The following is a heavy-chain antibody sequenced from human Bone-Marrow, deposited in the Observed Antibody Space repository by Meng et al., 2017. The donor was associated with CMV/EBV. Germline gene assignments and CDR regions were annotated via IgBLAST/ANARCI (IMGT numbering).Heavy chain of an antibody. CDR2: IKQDGSEK. D-gene: IGHD3-3*01. V-gene: IGHV3-7*01. J-gene: IGHJ6*02. CDR3: ARDGDIGGGVVIMPGDTYGMDV. Sequence: GESLKISCAASGFTFSSYWMSWVRQAPGKGLEWVANIKQDGSEKYSVDSVKGRFTISRDNAKNSLYLQMNSLRAEDTAVYYCARDGDIGGGVVIMPGDTYGMDVWGQGTTVTVSS. CDR1: GFTFSSYW.